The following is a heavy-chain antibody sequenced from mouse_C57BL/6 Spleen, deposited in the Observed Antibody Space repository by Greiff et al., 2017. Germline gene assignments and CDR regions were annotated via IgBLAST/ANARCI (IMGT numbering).Heavy chain of an antibody. CDR2: IHPNSGST. V-gene: IGHV1-64*01. D-gene: IGHD2-3*01. Sequence: QVQLQQPGAELVKPGASVKLSCKASGYTFTSYWMHWVKQRPGQGLEWIGMIHPNSGSTNYNEKFKSKATLTVDKSSNTAYMQLSSLTSEDSAVYYCARTSYDGYYVPFAYWGQGTLVTVSA. J-gene: IGHJ3*01. CDR1: GYTFTSYW. CDR3: ARTSYDGYYVPFAY.